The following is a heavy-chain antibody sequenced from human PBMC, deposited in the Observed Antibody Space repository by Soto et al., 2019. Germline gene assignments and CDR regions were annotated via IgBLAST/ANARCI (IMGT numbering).Heavy chain of an antibody. V-gene: IGHV1-69*06. Sequence: GAAVKVSCKASGCTFSSYAISWVRQAPGQGLEWMGGIIPIFGTANYAQKFQGRVTITADKSTSTAYMELSSLRSEDTAVYYCARAPAQEQLSSVWGQGTLVTVSS. CDR2: IIPIFGTA. CDR3: ARAPAQEQLSSV. D-gene: IGHD6-6*01. J-gene: IGHJ4*02. CDR1: GCTFSSYA.